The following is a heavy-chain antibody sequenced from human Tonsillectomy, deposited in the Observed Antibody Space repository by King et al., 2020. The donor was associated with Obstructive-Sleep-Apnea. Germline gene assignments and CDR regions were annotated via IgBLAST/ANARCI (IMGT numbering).Heavy chain of an antibody. Sequence: VQLVESGGGLVQPGGSRRLSCAASGFTFRSYWMHWVRQAPGKGLVWVSRIKSDGSYTDYADSGRGRFTISRDNAKNTLYLQMNSLRAEDTAVYYCTREGITGHYDSSGKGAFDIWGQGTKVTVSS. V-gene: IGHV3-74*01. J-gene: IGHJ3*02. CDR3: TREGITGHYDSSGKGAFDI. CDR1: GFTFRSYW. D-gene: IGHD3-22*01. CDR2: IKSDGSYT.